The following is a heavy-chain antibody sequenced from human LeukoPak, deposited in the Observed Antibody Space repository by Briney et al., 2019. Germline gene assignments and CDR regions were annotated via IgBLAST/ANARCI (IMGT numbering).Heavy chain of an antibody. CDR1: GGSISSGDYY. D-gene: IGHD3-3*01. Sequence: PSQTLSLTCTVSGGSISSGDYYWSWIRQPPGKGLEWIGYIYYSGSTYYNPSLKSRVTISVDTSKNQFSLKLSSVTAADTAVYYCARVPWESGSYVHQHWGQGTLVTVSS. J-gene: IGHJ1*01. V-gene: IGHV4-30-4*08. CDR3: ARVPWESGSYVHQH. CDR2: IYYSGST.